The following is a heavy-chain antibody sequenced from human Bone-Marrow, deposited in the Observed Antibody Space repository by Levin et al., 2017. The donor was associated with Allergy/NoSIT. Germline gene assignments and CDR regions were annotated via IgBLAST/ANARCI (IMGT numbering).Heavy chain of an antibody. CDR3: AKERFLLDY. CDR2: ISNDGSNK. D-gene: IGHD3-16*01. CDR1: GFIFSSDG. Sequence: LSLTCAASGFIFSSDGMHWVRQAPGKGPEWVALISNDGSNKFYADPVKGRFTISRDNTKNTLYLQMNNLRPNDTAVYYCAKERFLLDYWGQGTLVTVSS. J-gene: IGHJ4*02. V-gene: IGHV3-30*18.